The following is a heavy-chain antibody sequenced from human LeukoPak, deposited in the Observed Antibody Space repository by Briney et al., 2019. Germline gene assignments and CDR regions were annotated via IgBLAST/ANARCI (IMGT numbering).Heavy chain of an antibody. Sequence: GGSPRLSCAASGFTFSTYAMSWVRQAPGKGLEWVSAISGSSGSTYYADSVKGRFTISRDNSKNTLYLQMNSLSAEDTAVYYCAKRRDSCSTTSCYVLGALDDWGQGTLVTVSS. CDR1: GFTFSTYA. CDR3: AKRRDSCSTTSCYVLGALDD. CDR2: ISGSSGST. J-gene: IGHJ4*02. D-gene: IGHD2-2*01. V-gene: IGHV3-23*01.